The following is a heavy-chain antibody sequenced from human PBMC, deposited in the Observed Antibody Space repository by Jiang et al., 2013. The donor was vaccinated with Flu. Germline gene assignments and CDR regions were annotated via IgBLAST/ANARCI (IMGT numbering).Heavy chain of an antibody. D-gene: IGHD3-10*01. CDR2: IYYSGST. CDR3: ARLFRSFYRGSGPIHWGFDS. J-gene: IGHJ4*02. Sequence: GSGLVKPSQTLSLTCTVSGDSISSGGYYWSWIRQHPGKGLEWIGYIYYSGSTYHNPSLKSRITMSMDTSKNQVSLKLRSVTAADTAVYYCARLFRSFYRGSGPIHWGFDSWGQGTLVTVSS. V-gene: IGHV4-31*03. CDR1: GDSISSGGYY.